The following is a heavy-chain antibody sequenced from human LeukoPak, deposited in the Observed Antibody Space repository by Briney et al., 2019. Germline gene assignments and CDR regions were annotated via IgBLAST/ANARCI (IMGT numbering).Heavy chain of an antibody. D-gene: IGHD2-15*01. Sequence: KPGGSLRLSCAASGFTFSDYDMSWIRQAPGKGLEWVAKISSSGGIMYYADSLKGRFSISRDNVQKSLYLQMTSLRAEDAALYYCARERIRAAVTGWFDSWGQGTLVTVSS. CDR1: GFTFSDYD. J-gene: IGHJ5*01. CDR3: ARERIRAAVTGWFDS. V-gene: IGHV3-11*04. CDR2: ISSSGGIM.